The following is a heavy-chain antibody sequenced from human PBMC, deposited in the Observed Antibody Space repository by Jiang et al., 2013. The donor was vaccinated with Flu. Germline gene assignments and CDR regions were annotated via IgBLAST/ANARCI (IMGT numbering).Heavy chain of an antibody. D-gene: IGHD5-24*01. CDR2: IIPILGIA. V-gene: IGHV1-69*04. J-gene: IGHJ4*02. CDR1: GGTFSSYA. Sequence: EVKKPGSSVKVSCKASGGTFSSYAISWVRQAPGQGLEWMGRIIPILGIANYAQKFQGRVTITADKSTSTAYMELSSLRSEDTAVYYCARDPGSRGDGYNLDYWGQGTLVTVSS. CDR3: ARDPGSRGDGYNLDY.